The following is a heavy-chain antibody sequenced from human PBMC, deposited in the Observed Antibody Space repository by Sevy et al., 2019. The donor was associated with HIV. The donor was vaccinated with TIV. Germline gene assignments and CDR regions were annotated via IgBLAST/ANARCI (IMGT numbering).Heavy chain of an antibody. CDR2: VNNDGSGQ. CDR1: GFTFSSYS. Sequence: GGSLRLSCAASGFTFSSYSMNWVRQPPGKGLEWVANVNNDGSGQKYADSVKGRFIISRDNAKNSLYLQMNSLRTEDTAVYYCARNSGNWGQGTLVTVSS. J-gene: IGHJ4*02. CDR3: ARNSGN. V-gene: IGHV3-7*01. D-gene: IGHD6-19*01.